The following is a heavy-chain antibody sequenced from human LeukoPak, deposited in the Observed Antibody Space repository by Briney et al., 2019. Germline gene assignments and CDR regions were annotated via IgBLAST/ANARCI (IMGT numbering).Heavy chain of an antibody. J-gene: IGHJ4*02. CDR3: ARMSNWKYQGFES. D-gene: IGHD1-7*01. V-gene: IGHV1-18*04. Sequence: ASVKASCKASGYTFTSYYMHWVRQAPGQGLEWMGWIGTYNGHTNYAQRLQGRITLTTDTSTSTAYMELGSLRSDDTAVYYCARMSNWKYQGFESWGQGTLVTVSS. CDR2: IGTYNGHT. CDR1: GYTFTSYY.